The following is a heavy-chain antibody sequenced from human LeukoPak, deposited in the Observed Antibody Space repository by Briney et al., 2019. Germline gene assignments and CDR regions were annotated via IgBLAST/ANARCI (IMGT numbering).Heavy chain of an antibody. J-gene: IGHJ3*02. CDR3: ARAHVDDVEMVYAIRAFDI. CDR2: IYYSGIS. Sequence: SETLSLTCTVSGGSISSYYWSWIRQPPGKGLEWIGYIYYSGISKYNPSLNSRVTISVDTSKNQFSLNLRSVTAADTAVYYCARAHVDDVEMVYAIRAFDIWGQGTLVTVSS. D-gene: IGHD2-8*01. CDR1: GGSISSYY. V-gene: IGHV4-59*12.